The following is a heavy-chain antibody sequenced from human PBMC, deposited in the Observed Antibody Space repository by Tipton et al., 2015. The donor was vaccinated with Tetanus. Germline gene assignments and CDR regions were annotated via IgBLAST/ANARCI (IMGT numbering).Heavy chain of an antibody. J-gene: IGHJ5*02. Sequence: SLRLSCAASGFTFSNYAMAWVRQAPGKGLEWISGISVRGSHTYYADPVKGRFSISRDNSKNTVYLQMNSLRDEDTAAYYCAKDPASRGWFDPWGQGTLVSVSS. CDR1: GFTFSNYA. CDR3: AKDPASRGWFDP. CDR2: ISVRGSHT. V-gene: IGHV3-23*01.